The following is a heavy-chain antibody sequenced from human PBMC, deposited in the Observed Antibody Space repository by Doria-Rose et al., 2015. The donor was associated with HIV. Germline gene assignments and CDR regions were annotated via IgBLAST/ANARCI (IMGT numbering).Heavy chain of an antibody. D-gene: IGHD6-19*01. CDR1: GFSFDEYA. CDR2: INWNSANI. J-gene: IGHJ2*01. V-gene: IGHV3-9*03. CDR3: AKDGGGRQWLIRDFDL. Sequence: EVQLVESGGGLLQPGRSLRLSCAASGFSFDEYAMHWVRQPPGKGLEWVSGINWNSANIRYADSVKGRFTISRDNAKNSLYLRMNSLRPEDMALYYCAKDGGGRQWLIRDFDLWGRGTLVTVSS.